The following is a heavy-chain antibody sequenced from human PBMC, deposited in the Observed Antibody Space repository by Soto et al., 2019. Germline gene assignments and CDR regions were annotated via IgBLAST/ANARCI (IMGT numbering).Heavy chain of an antibody. CDR2: FDPEDGET. CDR3: AIVHYDSSVYYWGYFDN. V-gene: IGHV1-24*01. D-gene: IGHD3-22*01. Sequence: ASVKVSCKVSGYTLTELSMHWVRQAPGKGLEWMGGFDPEDGETIYAQKFQGRVTMTEDTSTDTAYMELSSLRSEDTAVYYSAIVHYDSSVYYWGYFDNWGQETLVTVSS. J-gene: IGHJ4*02. CDR1: GYTLTELS.